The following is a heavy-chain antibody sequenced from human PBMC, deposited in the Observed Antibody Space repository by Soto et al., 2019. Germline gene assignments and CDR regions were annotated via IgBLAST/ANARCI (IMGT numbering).Heavy chain of an antibody. CDR3: ATIVCRADGVPDSGGFDN. CDR1: GGSISSATYY. Sequence: PSETLSLTCTVSGGSISSATYYWSWIRQQPGKGLEWIGYIYYTGATYYNMSLKSRLSISLDTSENQLSLKLNSVTAADTAVYYCATIVCRADGVPDSGGFDNWGKGTLVTVSS. CDR2: IYYTGAT. D-gene: IGHD2-2*01. J-gene: IGHJ4*02. V-gene: IGHV4-31*03.